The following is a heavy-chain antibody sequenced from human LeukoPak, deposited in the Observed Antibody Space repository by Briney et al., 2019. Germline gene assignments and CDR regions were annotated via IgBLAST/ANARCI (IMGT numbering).Heavy chain of an antibody. CDR2: IYYSGST. Sequence: SETLSLTCTVSGGSISSYYWSWIRQPPGRGLEWIGYIYYSGSTNYNPSLKSRVTISVDTSKNQFSLRLSSVTAADTAVYYCARVGSSSSIWGQGTLVTVSS. V-gene: IGHV4-59*01. J-gene: IGHJ4*02. CDR1: GGSISSYY. D-gene: IGHD6-6*01. CDR3: ARVGSSSSI.